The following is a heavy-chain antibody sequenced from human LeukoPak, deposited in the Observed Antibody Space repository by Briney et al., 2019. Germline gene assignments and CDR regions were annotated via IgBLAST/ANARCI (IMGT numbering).Heavy chain of an antibody. J-gene: IGHJ3*01. CDR2: INQDGSET. D-gene: IGHD5-24*01. Sequence: GGSLRLSCAASGFIFSTYWMSWVRLAPGKGLEWVANINQDGSETFYVDSVKGRFTISRDNGKNSMFVQMDSLRAEDTAVYYCVRGFDGYFGFDLWGQGTTVTVSS. CDR3: VRGFDGYFGFDL. V-gene: IGHV3-7*05. CDR1: GFIFSTYW.